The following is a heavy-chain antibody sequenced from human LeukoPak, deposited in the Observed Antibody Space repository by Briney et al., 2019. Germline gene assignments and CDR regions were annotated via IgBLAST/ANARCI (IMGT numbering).Heavy chain of an antibody. Sequence: ASVKVSCKASGYTFTSYGISRVRQAPGQGLEWMGWISAYNGNTNYAQKLQGRVTMTTDTSTSTAYMELRSLRSDDTAVYYCARVPTYYYDSSGYYDYWGQGTLVTVSS. CDR2: ISAYNGNT. J-gene: IGHJ4*02. CDR1: GYTFTSYG. CDR3: ARVPTYYYDSSGYYDY. V-gene: IGHV1-18*01. D-gene: IGHD3-22*01.